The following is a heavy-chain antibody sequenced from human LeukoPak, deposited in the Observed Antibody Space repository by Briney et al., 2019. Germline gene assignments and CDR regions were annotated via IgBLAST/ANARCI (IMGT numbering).Heavy chain of an antibody. Sequence: SETLSLTCSVSRGSISSDSWTWIRQPPGKTLEWVGKIRFGGSTNYNPSLRGRVTISVDNSRKYFSLRLTSVTSADTAVYYCAREASGTFFNWGQGTLVSVSS. CDR3: AREASGTFFN. D-gene: IGHD1-26*01. J-gene: IGHJ4*02. V-gene: IGHV4-59*01. CDR1: RGSISSDS. CDR2: IRFGGST.